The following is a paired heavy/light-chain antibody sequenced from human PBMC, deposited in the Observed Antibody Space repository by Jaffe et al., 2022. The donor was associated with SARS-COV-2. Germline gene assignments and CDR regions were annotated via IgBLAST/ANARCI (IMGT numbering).Light chain of an antibody. CDR2: GNN. Sequence: QSVLTQPPSASGTPGQRVTISCSRSSSNIGNNYIYWYQHLPGTAPELLIYGNNQRPSGVPDRFSGSKSGTSASLAISGLRSEDEADYYCAVWDDSLSGWVFGGGTKLTVL. V-gene: IGLV1-47*01. CDR3: AVWDDSLSGWV. J-gene: IGLJ3*02. CDR1: SSNIGNNY.
Heavy chain of an antibody. CDR2: INTNTGNP. Sequence: QVQLVQSGSELKRPGASVKVSCEASGYTFTHYGMNWVRQAPGQGLEWMGWINTNTGNPTYAQDFTGRFVFSLDTSVSTAYLQISSLQAEDTAVYYCARLLTVTTAYYYMDVWGKGTTVTVSS. D-gene: IGHD4-17*01. J-gene: IGHJ6*03. V-gene: IGHV7-4-1*02. CDR3: ARLLTVTTAYYYMDV. CDR1: GYTFTHYG.